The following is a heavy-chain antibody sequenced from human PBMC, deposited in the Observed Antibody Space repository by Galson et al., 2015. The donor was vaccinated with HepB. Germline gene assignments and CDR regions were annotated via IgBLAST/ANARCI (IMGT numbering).Heavy chain of an antibody. CDR1: GDSVSSISAT. Sequence: CAISGDSVSSISATWNWVRQSPSRGLEWLGRTYYRSMWYNDYAVSVKSRIIIKSDTSKNQFSLQLKSVTPEDTAVYYCAREDNWFDLWGQGTLVTVSS. CDR3: AREDNWFDL. V-gene: IGHV6-1*01. CDR2: TYYRSMWYN. J-gene: IGHJ5*02.